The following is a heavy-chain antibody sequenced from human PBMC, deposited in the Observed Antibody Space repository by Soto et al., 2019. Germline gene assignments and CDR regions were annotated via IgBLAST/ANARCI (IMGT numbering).Heavy chain of an antibody. CDR2: IYYSGST. D-gene: IGHD3-10*01. Sequence: SETLSLTCTVSGGSISSSSYYWGWIRQPPGKGLEWIGSIYYSGSTYYNPSLKIRVTISVDTSKSQFYLKLTSVTAADTAIYYCATRFYSSGVLFDYWGPGTQVT. CDR3: ATRFYSSGVLFDY. J-gene: IGHJ4*02. CDR1: GGSISSSSYY. V-gene: IGHV4-39*07.